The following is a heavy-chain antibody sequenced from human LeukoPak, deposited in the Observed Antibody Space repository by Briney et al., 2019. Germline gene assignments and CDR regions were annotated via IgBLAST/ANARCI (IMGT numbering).Heavy chain of an antibody. D-gene: IGHD3-22*01. J-gene: IGHJ4*02. Sequence: SETLSLTCTVSGGPITSNSHYWGWIRQPPGKGLEWIGSISYSGDTHYNPSLKSRVTLSVDTSKNQFSLNLSSLTAADTAVFYCARQPHYYDTSAYYPSHFDYWGLGTLVTVAS. CDR2: ISYSGDT. V-gene: IGHV4-39*01. CDR3: ARQPHYYDTSAYYPSHFDY. CDR1: GGPITSNSHY.